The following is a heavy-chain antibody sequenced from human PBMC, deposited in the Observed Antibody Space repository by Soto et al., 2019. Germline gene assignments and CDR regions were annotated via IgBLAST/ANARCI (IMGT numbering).Heavy chain of an antibody. J-gene: IGHJ4*02. CDR1: GFTFSSYS. Sequence: EVQLVESGGGLVKPGGSLRLSCAASGFTFSSYSMNWVRQAPGKGLEWVSSISSSSSYIYYADSVKGRFTISRDNAKNSLYLQMNSLRAEDTAVYYCARDGYGDHAIDYWGQGTLVTVSS. CDR2: ISSSSSYI. D-gene: IGHD4-17*01. CDR3: ARDGYGDHAIDY. V-gene: IGHV3-21*01.